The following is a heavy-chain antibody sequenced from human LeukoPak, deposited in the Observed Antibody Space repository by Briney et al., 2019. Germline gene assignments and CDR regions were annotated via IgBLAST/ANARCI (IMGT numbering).Heavy chain of an antibody. V-gene: IGHV3-23*01. D-gene: IGHD2-21*02. CDR2: ISGSGGST. CDR1: GFTFSSYA. Sequence: GSLRLSCAASGFTFSSYAMSWVRQAPGKGLEWVSAISGSGGSTYYADSVKGRFTISRDNSKNTLYLQMNSLRAEDTAVYYCAKTPDIVVVTAITGSFDYWGQGTLVTVS. J-gene: IGHJ4*02. CDR3: AKTPDIVVVTAITGSFDY.